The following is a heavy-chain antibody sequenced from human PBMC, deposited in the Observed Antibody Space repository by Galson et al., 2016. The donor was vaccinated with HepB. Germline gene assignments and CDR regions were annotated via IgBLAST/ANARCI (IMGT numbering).Heavy chain of an antibody. CDR1: YSFTDYV. Sequence: YSFTDYVIHWVRQAPGQRLEWMGWIYNAHGNTKFSQNFQGRVTLTRDTSATTAYMELSRLTSGDTAVYYCAADPWNDHGPWVDPWGQGTLVTVSS. J-gene: IGHJ5*02. CDR3: AADPWNDHGPWVDP. V-gene: IGHV1-3*04. D-gene: IGHD1-1*01. CDR2: IYNAHGNT.